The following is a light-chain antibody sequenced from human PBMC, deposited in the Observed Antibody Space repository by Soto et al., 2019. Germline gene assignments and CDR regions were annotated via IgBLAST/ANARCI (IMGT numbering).Light chain of an antibody. J-gene: IGKJ1*01. CDR2: RAS. V-gene: IGKV1-39*01. CDR1: QNINNY. Sequence: DIQMTQYPSSLSASVGDRVTITCQASQNINNYLNWYQQKPGKAPKLLMYRASTLQSGVPSRFSGSGSGTDFTLSISSLQPEDSGTYYCQQSYSSPCTFGQRTKV. CDR3: QQSYSSPCT.